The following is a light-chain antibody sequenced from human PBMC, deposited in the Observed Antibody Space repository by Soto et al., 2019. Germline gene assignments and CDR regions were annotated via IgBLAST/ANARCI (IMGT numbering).Light chain of an antibody. V-gene: IGKV1-6*01. CDR1: QDIRTE. J-gene: IGKJ1*01. CDR3: PTEYNLPPN. CDR2: GAT. Sequence: ALQMTQSPSSLSASVGDRVTITCRASQDIRTELGWYQQKPGKAPKLLIYGATTLQSGVPSRFSGSCPGTEFPPTLNGLQPEKFANYFCPTEYNLPPNVGQGTKVEVK.